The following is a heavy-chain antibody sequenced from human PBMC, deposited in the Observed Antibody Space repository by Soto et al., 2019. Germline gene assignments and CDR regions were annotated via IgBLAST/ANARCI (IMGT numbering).Heavy chain of an antibody. CDR2: IYSGGST. CDR1: GFTVSSNY. CDR3: AIGVEYSSPPGY. D-gene: IGHD6-6*01. J-gene: IGHJ4*02. Sequence: PGGSLRLSCAASGFTVSSNYMSWVRQAPGKGLEWVSVIYSGGSTYYADSVKGRLTISRDNSKNTLYLQMNSLRAEDTAVYYCAIGVEYSSPPGYWGQGTLVTVSS. V-gene: IGHV3-53*01.